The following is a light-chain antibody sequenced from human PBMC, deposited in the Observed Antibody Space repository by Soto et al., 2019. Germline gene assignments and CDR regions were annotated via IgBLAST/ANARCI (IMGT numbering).Light chain of an antibody. CDR2: EVN. V-gene: IGLV2-14*01. CDR3: FSFTTTSTHV. Sequence: QSVLTQPASLSGSPGQSITISCTGTISDIGAYDYVSWFQQHPGKAPKLMISEVNNRPSGVSNRFSDSKSGNTAYLTISALQVHDESENYCFSFTTTSTHVFGTGTKVTV. J-gene: IGLJ1*01. CDR1: ISDIGAYDY.